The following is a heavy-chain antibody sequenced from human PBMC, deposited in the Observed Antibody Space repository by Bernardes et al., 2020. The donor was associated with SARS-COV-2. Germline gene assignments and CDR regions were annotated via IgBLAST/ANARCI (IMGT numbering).Heavy chain of an antibody. J-gene: IGHJ4*02. Sequence: GGSLRLSCAASGFTFSSYWMNWVRQAPGKGLEWVANIKQDGSEKYYVDSVKGRFTISRDNAKNSLYLQMNSLRAEDTAVYYCARASSSGYKDYWGQGTLVTVSS. V-gene: IGHV3-7*01. CDR1: GFTFSSYW. CDR3: ARASSSGYKDY. CDR2: IKQDGSEK. D-gene: IGHD3-22*01.